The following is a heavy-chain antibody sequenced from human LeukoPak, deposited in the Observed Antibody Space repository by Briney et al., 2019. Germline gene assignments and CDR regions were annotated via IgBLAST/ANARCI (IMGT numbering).Heavy chain of an antibody. Sequence: GGSLRLSCAASGFTFSSYWVTWVRQAPGKGLEWVANINPRGSENYYVDSVKGRFTISRDNAKNSLYLQMNSLRAEDTALYYCARDRSHSGFWGQGTLVTVSS. CDR1: GFTFSSYW. CDR3: ARDRSHSGF. D-gene: IGHD6-6*01. J-gene: IGHJ4*02. CDR2: INPRGSEN. V-gene: IGHV3-7*01.